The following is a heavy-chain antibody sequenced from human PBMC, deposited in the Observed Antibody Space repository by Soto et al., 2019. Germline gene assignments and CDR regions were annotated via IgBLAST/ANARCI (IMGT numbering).Heavy chain of an antibody. CDR3: ANDISEVVTPNRRRMPFDY. Sequence: GGSLRLSCAASGFTFSSYAMHWVRQAPGKGLEWVAVISYDGSNKYYADSVKGRFTISRDNSKNTLYLQMNSLRAEDTAVYYCANDISEVVTPNRRRMPFDYWGQGTLVTVSS. CDR1: GFTFSSYA. D-gene: IGHD2-21*02. V-gene: IGHV3-30-3*02. J-gene: IGHJ4*02. CDR2: ISYDGSNK.